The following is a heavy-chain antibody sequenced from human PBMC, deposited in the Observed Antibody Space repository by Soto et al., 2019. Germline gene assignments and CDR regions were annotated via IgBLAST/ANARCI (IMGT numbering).Heavy chain of an antibody. Sequence: PGGSLRLSCAASGFTFSNDAMSWVRQAPGKGLEWVSAISGTGGSTYYADSVKGRFTISRDNSKNTLYLQMNSLRAEDTAVYYCARGAVVSGWSWGQGTLVTVSS. J-gene: IGHJ5*02. D-gene: IGHD6-19*01. CDR1: GFTFSNDA. V-gene: IGHV3-23*01. CDR3: ARGAVVSGWS. CDR2: ISGTGGST.